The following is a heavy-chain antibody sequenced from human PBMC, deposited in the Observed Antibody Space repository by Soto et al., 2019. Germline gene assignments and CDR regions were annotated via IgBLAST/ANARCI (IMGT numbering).Heavy chain of an antibody. V-gene: IGHV3-30-3*01. Sequence: GGSLRLSCAASGFTFSSYAMHWVRQAPGKGLEWVAVISYDGSNKYYADSVKGRFTISRDNSKNTLYLQMNSLRAEDTAVYYCARAYCSSTSCSDFDCWGQGTLVTVSS. D-gene: IGHD2-2*01. CDR2: ISYDGSNK. CDR3: ARAYCSSTSCSDFDC. J-gene: IGHJ4*02. CDR1: GFTFSSYA.